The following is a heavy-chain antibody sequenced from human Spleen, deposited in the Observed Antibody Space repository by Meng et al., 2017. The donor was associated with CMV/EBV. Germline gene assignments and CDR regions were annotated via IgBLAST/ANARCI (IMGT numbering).Heavy chain of an antibody. J-gene: IGHJ4*02. CDR2: IRFDGNKK. CDR3: GKDEGDYGDVRGRAIDY. V-gene: IGHV3-30*02. D-gene: IGHD4-17*01. CDR1: GFTFSTYG. Sequence: LSLTCAASGFTFSTYGMHWVRQAPGKGLEWVAFIRFDGNKKYYADSVKGRFTISRDNFKNTLYLQMNSLRAEDTAVYYCGKDEGDYGDVRGRAIDYWGQGTLVTVSS.